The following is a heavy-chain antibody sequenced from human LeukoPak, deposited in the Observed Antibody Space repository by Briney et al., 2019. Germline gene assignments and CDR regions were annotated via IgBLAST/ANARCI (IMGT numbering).Heavy chain of an antibody. J-gene: IGHJ4*02. CDR2: FDPEDGET. V-gene: IGHV1-24*01. CDR1: GYTLTELS. Sequence: ASVNVSCKVSGYTLTELSMHWVRQAPGKGLEWMGGFDPEDGETIYAQKFQGRVTMTEDTSTDTAYMELSSLRSEDTAVYYCATGDFVVGATNFDYWGQGTLVTVSS. D-gene: IGHD1-26*01. CDR3: ATGDFVVGATNFDY.